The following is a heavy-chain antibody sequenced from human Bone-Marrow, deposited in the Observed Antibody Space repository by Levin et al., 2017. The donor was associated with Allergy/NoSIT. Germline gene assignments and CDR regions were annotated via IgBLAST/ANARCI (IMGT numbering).Heavy chain of an antibody. V-gene: IGHV4-30-2*01. D-gene: IGHD5-24*01. J-gene: IGHJ6*02. CDR3: ARRGLSSTPPHGVVGYYYYYGMDV. Sequence: PSETLSLTCAVSGGSISSGGYSWSWIRQPPGKGLEWIGYIYHSGSTYYNPSLKSRVTISVDRSKNQFSLKLSSVTAADTAVYYCARRGLSSTPPHGVVGYYYYYGMDVWGQGTTVTVSS. CDR2: IYHSGST. CDR1: GGSISSGGYS.